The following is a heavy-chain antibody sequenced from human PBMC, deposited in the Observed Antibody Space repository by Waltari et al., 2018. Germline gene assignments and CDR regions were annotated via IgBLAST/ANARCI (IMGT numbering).Heavy chain of an antibody. Sequence: QVQLVQSGAEVKQPGASVKVSCKVSGYTLTELSMPWVRQAHGKGLEWMGGFDPEDGETIYAQKFQGRVTMTEDTSTDTAYMELSSLRSEDTAVYYCATDLTTVTTRGWNFDYWGQGTLVTVSS. V-gene: IGHV1-24*01. J-gene: IGHJ4*02. CDR3: ATDLTTVTTRGWNFDY. D-gene: IGHD4-17*01. CDR2: FDPEDGET. CDR1: GYTLTELS.